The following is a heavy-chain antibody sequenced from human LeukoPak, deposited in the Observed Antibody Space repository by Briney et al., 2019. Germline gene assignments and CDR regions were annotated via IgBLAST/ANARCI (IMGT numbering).Heavy chain of an antibody. CDR3: ATLGVNTVTLPLDGY. CDR1: GFIFTNYA. D-gene: IGHD4-17*01. V-gene: IGHV3-23*01. CDR2: IRHSGRTT. J-gene: IGHJ4*02. Sequence: GGSLRLSCATSGFIFTNYAMSWVSQAPEKGLEWLSAIRHSGRTTYYADFVECRFTISSDNSKSTLYLQMNSLSPEDSAVYYCATLGVNTVTLPLDGYWGQGTLVTVSS.